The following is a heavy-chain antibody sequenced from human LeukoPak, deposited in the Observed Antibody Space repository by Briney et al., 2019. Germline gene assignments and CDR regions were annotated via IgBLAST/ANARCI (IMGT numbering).Heavy chain of an antibody. CDR3: ARVRSAAAGPLDY. D-gene: IGHD6-13*01. Sequence: GGSLRPSCAASGFTFSSYEMNWVRQAPGKGLEWVSYISSSGSTIYYADSVKGRFTISRDNAKKSLYLQMNRLRADDTAVYHCARVRSAAAGPLDYWGQGTLVTVSS. J-gene: IGHJ4*02. V-gene: IGHV3-48*03. CDR1: GFTFSSYE. CDR2: ISSSGSTI.